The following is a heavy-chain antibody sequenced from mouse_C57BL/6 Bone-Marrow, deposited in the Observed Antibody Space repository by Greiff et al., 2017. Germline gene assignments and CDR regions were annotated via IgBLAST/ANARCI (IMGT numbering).Heavy chain of an antibody. CDR2: ISSGGSYT. Sequence: EVQLQESGGDLVKPGGSLKLSCAASGFTFSSYGMSWVRQTPDKRLEWVATISSGGSYTYYPDSVKGRFTISRDNAKNTLYLQMSSLKSDDTAMYYCARVITTVVARGYFDYWGQGTTLTVSS. CDR1: GFTFSSYG. CDR3: ARVITTVVARGYFDY. D-gene: IGHD1-1*01. V-gene: IGHV5-6*01. J-gene: IGHJ2*01.